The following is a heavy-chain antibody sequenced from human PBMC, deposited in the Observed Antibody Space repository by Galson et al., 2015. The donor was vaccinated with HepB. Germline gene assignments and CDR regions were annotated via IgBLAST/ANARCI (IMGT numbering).Heavy chain of an antibody. J-gene: IGHJ4*02. D-gene: IGHD3-10*01. CDR2: IYSDDTT. Sequence: RLSCAASGFIVSSNYMSWVRQAAGKGLEWVSVIYSDDTTVYAESVKGRFTVSRDRSKNTLYLQMDSLRVEDTAVYYCVREKGRGVISPYFDYWGQGTLVTVSS. V-gene: IGHV3-66*02. CDR1: GFIVSSNY. CDR3: VREKGRGVISPYFDY.